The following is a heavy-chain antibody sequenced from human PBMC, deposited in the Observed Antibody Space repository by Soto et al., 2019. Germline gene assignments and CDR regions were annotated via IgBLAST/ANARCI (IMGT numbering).Heavy chain of an antibody. V-gene: IGHV3-74*01. J-gene: IGHJ5*02. D-gene: IGHD6-19*01. CDR2: INSDGSST. Sequence: GSLRLSCAASGFTFSSYWMHWVRQAPGKGLVWVSRINSDGSSTSYADSVKGRFTISRDNAKNTLYLQMNSLRAEDTAVYYCARDGSLYSSGWYDYNWFDPWGQGTLGTVSA. CDR3: ARDGSLYSSGWYDYNWFDP. CDR1: GFTFSSYW.